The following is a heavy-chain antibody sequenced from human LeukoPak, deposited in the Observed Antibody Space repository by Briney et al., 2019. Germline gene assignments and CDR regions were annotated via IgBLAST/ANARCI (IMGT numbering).Heavy chain of an antibody. D-gene: IGHD3-3*01. V-gene: IGHV3-7*01. Sequence: PGGSLRLSCAASGFTFSNYWMNWVRQAPGKGLEWVANIKEDGSEKYYVDSVKGRFTISRDNSKNTLYLQMTSLRAEDTAVYYCAKDFWSATYYFDYWGQGTLVTVSS. CDR3: AKDFWSATYYFDY. CDR1: GFTFSNYW. J-gene: IGHJ4*02. CDR2: IKEDGSEK.